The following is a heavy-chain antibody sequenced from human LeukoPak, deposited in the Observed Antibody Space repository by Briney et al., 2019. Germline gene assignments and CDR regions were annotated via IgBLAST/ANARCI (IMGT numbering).Heavy chain of an antibody. CDR3: ARRPTPRYFDL. CDR1: GGSISSSSYY. V-gene: IGHV4-39*01. CDR2: IYYSGST. Sequence: PSETLSLTCTVSGGSISSSSYYWGWIRQPPGKGLEWIGSIYYSGSTYYNPSLKSRVTISVDTSKNQFSLKLSSVTAADTAVYYCARRPTPRYFDLWGRGTLVTVSS. J-gene: IGHJ2*01. D-gene: IGHD4-23*01.